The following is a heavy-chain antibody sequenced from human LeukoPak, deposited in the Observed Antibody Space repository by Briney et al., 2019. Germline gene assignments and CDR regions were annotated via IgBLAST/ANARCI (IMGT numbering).Heavy chain of an antibody. CDR3: ARAQGIVVVTASLGI. J-gene: IGHJ4*02. Sequence: ASVKVSCKASGYTFTSYYMHWVRQAPGQGLEWMGIINPSGGSTSYAKKCQGRVTMTRDTSTSTVYMELSSLRSEDTAVYYCARAQGIVVVTASLGIWGQGTLVTVSS. V-gene: IGHV1-46*01. CDR2: INPSGGST. CDR1: GYTFTSYY. D-gene: IGHD2-21*02.